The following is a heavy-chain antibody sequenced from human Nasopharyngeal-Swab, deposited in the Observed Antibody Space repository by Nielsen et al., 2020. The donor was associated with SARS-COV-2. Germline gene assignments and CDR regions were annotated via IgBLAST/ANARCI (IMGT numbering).Heavy chain of an antibody. CDR3: GRDLGGRFST. D-gene: IGHD3-16*01. CDR1: GFTFSSFW. Sequence: GGSLRLSCVASGFTFSSFWMDWVRQVPGKGLGGVSRIDEHGSTINHADSVEGRFTISRDNAKNTLFLQMNSLRAEDTAVYYCGRDLGGRFSTWGQGTLVTVSS. CDR2: IDEHGSTI. V-gene: IGHV3-74*01. J-gene: IGHJ5*02.